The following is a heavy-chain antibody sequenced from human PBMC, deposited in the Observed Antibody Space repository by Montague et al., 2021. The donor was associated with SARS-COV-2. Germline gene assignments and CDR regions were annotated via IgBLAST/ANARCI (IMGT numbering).Heavy chain of an antibody. CDR2: IFYSGTT. Sequence: SETLSLTCSVSGESMGHYYWSWIRQPPGQEPESIGYIFYSGTTGYNPSLRSRVSISIDTSNYQFSLQLTSLTSADTAVYYCARGQRGFPFWGQGKLVTVSS. CDR1: GESMGHYY. D-gene: IGHD5-12*01. V-gene: IGHV4-59*01. J-gene: IGHJ4*02. CDR3: ARGQRGFPF.